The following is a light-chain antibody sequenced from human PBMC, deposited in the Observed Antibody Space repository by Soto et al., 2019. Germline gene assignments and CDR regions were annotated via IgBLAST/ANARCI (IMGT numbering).Light chain of an antibody. CDR2: WAT. Sequence: IVMTQSPASLTVSLGERATINCKSSQTVFTGSNNKNYLAWYQHKPGQAPKLLMYWATARESGVPDRFRGSAFGTEFTLTITIVQAEVVAVYYCHQYVTLPSFGGGTKVEI. CDR3: HQYVTLPS. J-gene: IGKJ4*01. CDR1: QTVFTGSNNKNY. V-gene: IGKV4-1*01.